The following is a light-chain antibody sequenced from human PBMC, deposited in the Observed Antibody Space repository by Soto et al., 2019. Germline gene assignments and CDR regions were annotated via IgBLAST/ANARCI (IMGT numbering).Light chain of an antibody. CDR1: QSVSSSY. CDR3: QQYGSSALT. Sequence: EIVLTQSPGTLSLSPGERATLSCRASQSVSSSYLVWYQQRPGQPPMLLIYGTSNRAAGIPDRFTGTGSGTAFNLTIYRLEPEDSAVYNCQQYGSSALTFGGGTKVEIK. CDR2: GTS. J-gene: IGKJ4*01. V-gene: IGKV3-20*01.